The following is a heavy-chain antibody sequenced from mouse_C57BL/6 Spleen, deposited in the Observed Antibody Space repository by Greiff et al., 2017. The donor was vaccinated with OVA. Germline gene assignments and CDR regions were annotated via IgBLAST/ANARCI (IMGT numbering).Heavy chain of an antibody. D-gene: IGHD2-3*01. CDR1: GYTFTDYY. CDR3: ARDGSLDY. J-gene: IGHJ2*01. Sequence: VQLQQSGPVLVKPGASVKMSCKASGYTFTDYYMNWVKQSHGKSLEWIGVINPYNGGTSYNQKFKGRATLTVDKSSSTAYMELNSLTSEDSAVYYCARDGSLDYWGQGTTLTVSS. V-gene: IGHV1-19*01. CDR2: INPYNGGT.